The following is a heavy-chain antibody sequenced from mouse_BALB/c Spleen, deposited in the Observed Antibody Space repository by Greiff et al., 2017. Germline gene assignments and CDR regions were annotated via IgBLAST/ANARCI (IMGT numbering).Heavy chain of an antibody. CDR2: IDPANGNT. D-gene: IGHD1-1*01. Sequence: EVKLQESGAELVKPGASVKLSCTASGFNIKDTYMHWVKQRPEQGLEWIGRIDPANGNTKYDPKFQGKATITADTSSNTAYLQLSSLTSEDTAVYYCARKGYYGGFAYWGQGTLVTVSA. CDR3: ARKGYYGGFAY. CDR1: GFNIKDTY. J-gene: IGHJ3*01. V-gene: IGHV14-3*02.